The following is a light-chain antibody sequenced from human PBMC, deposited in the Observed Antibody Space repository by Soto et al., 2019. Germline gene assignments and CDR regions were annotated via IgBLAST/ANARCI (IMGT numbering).Light chain of an antibody. Sequence: DIQMTQSPSSLSASVGDRVTITCRASQSISSYLNWYQQNPGKAPKLLIYAAFSLQSGVPSRFSGSGSGTDFTLTISILQPEDFATYYCQQSFSTPWTFGQGTKVEIK. V-gene: IGKV1-39*01. CDR2: AAF. J-gene: IGKJ1*01. CDR1: QSISSY. CDR3: QQSFSTPWT.